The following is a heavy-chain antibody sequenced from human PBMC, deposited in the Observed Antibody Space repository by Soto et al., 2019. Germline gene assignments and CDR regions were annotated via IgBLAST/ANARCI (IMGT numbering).Heavy chain of an antibody. CDR3: ARGLYSSSWYYFDY. D-gene: IGHD6-13*01. J-gene: IGHJ4*02. CDR1: GGTFSSYT. Sequence: SVKVSCKASGGTFSSYTISWVRQAPGQGLEWMGRIIPILGIANYAQKFQGRVTITADKSTSTAYMELSSLRSEDTDVYYCARGLYSSSWYYFDYWGQGTLVTVSS. V-gene: IGHV1-69*02. CDR2: IIPILGIA.